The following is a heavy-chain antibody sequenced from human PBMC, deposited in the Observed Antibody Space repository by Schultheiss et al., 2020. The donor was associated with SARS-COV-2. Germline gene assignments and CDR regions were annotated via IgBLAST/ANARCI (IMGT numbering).Heavy chain of an antibody. D-gene: IGHD6-6*01. CDR3: ARDRGQRSSSHYGMDV. V-gene: IGHV4-59*12. CDR1: GGSISSYY. J-gene: IGHJ6*02. Sequence: SETLSLTCTVSGGSISSYYWDWIRQPPGKGLEWIGEIYHSGSTNYNPSLKSRVTISVDKSKNQFSLKLSSVTAADTAVYYCARDRGQRSSSHYGMDVWGQGTTVTVSS. CDR2: IYHSGST.